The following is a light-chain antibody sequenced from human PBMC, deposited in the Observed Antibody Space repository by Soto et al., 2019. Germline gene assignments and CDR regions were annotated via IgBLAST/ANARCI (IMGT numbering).Light chain of an antibody. V-gene: IGKV3-15*01. CDR2: GAS. Sequence: EIVMTQSPATLSVSPGQGATLSCRASQSASTNLAWYQQKPGQGPRLLIFGASTRAIGIPARFSGSGSGTDFTLTISSLEPEDFAVYYCQQRSNWPTWTFGQGTKVDIK. J-gene: IGKJ1*01. CDR3: QQRSNWPTWT. CDR1: QSASTN.